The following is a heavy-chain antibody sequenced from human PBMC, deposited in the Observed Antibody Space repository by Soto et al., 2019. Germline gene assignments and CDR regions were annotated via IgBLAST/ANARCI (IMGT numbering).Heavy chain of an antibody. D-gene: IGHD3-22*01. V-gene: IGHV3-30*03. CDR2: ISYDGSNY. Sequence: QVQVVESGGGVVQPGRSLRLSCGASGFIFDNYGMHWVRQAPGKGLEWVAVISYDGSNYYYADSVRGRFTISRDNSKNTVSMQMNSLRPEDMAVYYCAIGGYYYDSSGYYGVFGYWGQGTLVTVPS. CDR3: AIGGYYYDSSGYYGVFGY. J-gene: IGHJ4*02. CDR1: GFIFDNYG.